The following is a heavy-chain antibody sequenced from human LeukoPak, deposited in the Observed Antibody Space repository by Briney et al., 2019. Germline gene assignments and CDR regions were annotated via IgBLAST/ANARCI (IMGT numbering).Heavy chain of an antibody. Sequence: SETLSLTCAVYGGSFSGYYWSWIRQPPGKGLEWIGEINHSGSTNYNPSLKSRVTISVDTSKNQFSLKLSSVTAADTAVYYCARGGYDFWSGYYTRYYFDYWGQGTLVTVSS. CDR3: ARGGYDFWSGYYTRYYFDY. D-gene: IGHD3-3*01. V-gene: IGHV4-34*01. CDR2: INHSGST. J-gene: IGHJ4*02. CDR1: GGSFSGYY.